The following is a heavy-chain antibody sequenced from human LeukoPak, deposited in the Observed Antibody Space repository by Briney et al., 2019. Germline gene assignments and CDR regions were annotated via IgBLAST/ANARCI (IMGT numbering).Heavy chain of an antibody. CDR3: ARDTTMVRGVKRDHDAFDI. Sequence: SETLSLTCTVSGGSISSYYWSWIRQPPGKGLEWIGYIYYSGSTYYNPSLKSRVTISVDTSKNQFSLKLSSVTAADTAVYYCARDTTMVRGVKRDHDAFDIWGQGTMVTVSS. D-gene: IGHD3-10*01. CDR2: IYYSGST. J-gene: IGHJ3*02. V-gene: IGHV4-59*12. CDR1: GGSISSYY.